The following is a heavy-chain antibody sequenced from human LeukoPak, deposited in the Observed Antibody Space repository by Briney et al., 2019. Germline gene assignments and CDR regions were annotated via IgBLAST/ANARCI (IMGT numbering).Heavy chain of an antibody. Sequence: GGSLRLSCAASGFTFSSYEMNWVRQAPGKGLEWVSYISSSGSTIYCADSVKGRFTISRDNAKNSLYLQMNSLRAEDTALYYCARVVSGAANGYWGQGTLVTVSS. CDR2: ISSSGSTI. CDR1: GFTFSSYE. CDR3: ARVVSGAANGY. D-gene: IGHD7-27*01. J-gene: IGHJ4*02. V-gene: IGHV3-48*03.